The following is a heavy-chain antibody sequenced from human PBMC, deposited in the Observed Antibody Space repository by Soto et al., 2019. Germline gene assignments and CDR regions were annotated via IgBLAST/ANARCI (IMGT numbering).Heavy chain of an antibody. CDR1: GFTFSSYA. CDR2: ISYDGSNK. J-gene: IGHJ4*02. Sequence: GGSLRLSCAASGFTFSSYAMHWVRQAPGKGLEWVAVISYDGSNKYYADSVKGRFTISRDNSKNTLYLQMNSLRAEDTAVYYCAREIYSSGLDYWGQGTLVTVSS. V-gene: IGHV3-30-3*01. CDR3: AREIYSSGLDY. D-gene: IGHD6-19*01.